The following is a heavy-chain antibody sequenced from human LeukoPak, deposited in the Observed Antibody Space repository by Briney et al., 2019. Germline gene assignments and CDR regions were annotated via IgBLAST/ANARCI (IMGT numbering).Heavy chain of an antibody. J-gene: IGHJ3*02. CDR3: ARGGYDSPAFDI. CDR1: GGSISSGGYY. V-gene: IGHV4-31*03. Sequence: PSQTLSLTCTVSGGSISSGGYYWSWIRQHPGKGLAWIGYIYYSGSTYYNPSLKSRVTISVDTSKNQFSLKLSSVTAADTAVYYCARGGYDSPAFDIWGQGTMVTVSS. CDR2: IYYSGST. D-gene: IGHD5-12*01.